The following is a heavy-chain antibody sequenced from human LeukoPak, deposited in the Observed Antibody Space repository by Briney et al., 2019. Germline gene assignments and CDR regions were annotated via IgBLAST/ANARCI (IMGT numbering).Heavy chain of an antibody. J-gene: IGHJ2*01. CDR1: GFTLTRLW. D-gene: IGHD6-13*01. CDR3: ASLPGGKTAALEFDL. CDR2: ITQDQRER. Sequence: GRCLSPACAVSGFTLTRLWTRWVRQTDGEGLEWVAYITQDQRERYYVDSVKGRLHLPRDHARNSLYLQMNSLRAEDTAVYYCASLPGGKTAALEFDLRGRGTLVTVSS. V-gene: IGHV3-7*01.